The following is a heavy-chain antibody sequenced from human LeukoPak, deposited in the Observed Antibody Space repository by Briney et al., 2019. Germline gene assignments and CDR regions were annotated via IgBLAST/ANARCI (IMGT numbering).Heavy chain of an antibody. CDR1: GFTFSNYA. V-gene: IGHV3-64*01. D-gene: IGHD2-2*01. CDR3: AKSRLAYCSTTSCSGPDAFDI. CDR2: ISSDGEST. Sequence: GGSLRLSCAGSGFTFSNYAMHWVRQAPGKGLEYVSAISSDGESTYYANSVKDRFTISRDNSKNTLYLQMNSLRAEDTAVYYCAKSRLAYCSTTSCSGPDAFDIWGQGTMVTVSS. J-gene: IGHJ3*02.